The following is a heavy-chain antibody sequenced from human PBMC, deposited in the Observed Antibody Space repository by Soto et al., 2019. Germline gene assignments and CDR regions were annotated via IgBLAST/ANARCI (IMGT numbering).Heavy chain of an antibody. V-gene: IGHV1-2*02. Sequence: ASVKVSCKTSGYTFTGYYVHWVRQAPGQGLEWVGWINPNSGATTYAQKFLGRVTMTRDTSIITAHMELSSLTSDDTAMYYCARDMVSTIGDFDYWGQGTLVTVSS. J-gene: IGHJ4*02. CDR2: INPNSGAT. D-gene: IGHD3-16*01. CDR1: GYTFTGYY. CDR3: ARDMVSTIGDFDY.